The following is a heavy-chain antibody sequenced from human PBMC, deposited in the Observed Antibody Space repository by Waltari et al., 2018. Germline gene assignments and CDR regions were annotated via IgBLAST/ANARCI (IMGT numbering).Heavy chain of an antibody. Sequence: QVQLVESGGGVVQPGGSLRLSCAASGFTFSSYGMHWVRQAPGKGLEWVAFIRYDGNNKYYADSVKGRFTISRDNSKNTLYPQMNSLRAEDTAVYYCAKGPAMTTVSSYYYMDVWGKGTTVTISS. J-gene: IGHJ6*03. V-gene: IGHV3-30*02. CDR2: IRYDGNNK. CDR1: GFTFSSYG. D-gene: IGHD4-17*01. CDR3: AKGPAMTTVSSYYYMDV.